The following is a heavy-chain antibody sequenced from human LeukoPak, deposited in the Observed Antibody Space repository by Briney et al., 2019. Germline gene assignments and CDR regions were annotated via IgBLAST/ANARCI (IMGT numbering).Heavy chain of an antibody. Sequence: GASVKVSCKASGYTFTSYGISWVRQAPGQGLEWMGWINAYNGNTNYAQKLQGRVTMTTDTSTSTAYMELRSLRSDDTAVYYCARGSATVVMRGGFDYWGQGTLVTVSS. CDR3: ARGSATVVMRGGFDY. CDR2: INAYNGNT. V-gene: IGHV1-18*01. J-gene: IGHJ4*02. CDR1: GYTFTSYG. D-gene: IGHD4-23*01.